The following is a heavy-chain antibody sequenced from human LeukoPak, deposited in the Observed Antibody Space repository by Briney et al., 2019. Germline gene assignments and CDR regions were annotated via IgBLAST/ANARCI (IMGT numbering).Heavy chain of an antibody. CDR1: GFTFSSYA. V-gene: IGHV3-23*01. CDR3: AKDPRWLTDAFDI. D-gene: IGHD6-19*01. J-gene: IGHJ3*02. Sequence: PGGTLRLSCAASGFTFSSYAMSWVRQAPGKGLEWVSAISGSGGSTYYADSVKGRFTISRDNSKNTLYLQMNSLRDEDTAVYYCAKDPRWLTDAFDIWGQGTMVTVSS. CDR2: ISGSGGST.